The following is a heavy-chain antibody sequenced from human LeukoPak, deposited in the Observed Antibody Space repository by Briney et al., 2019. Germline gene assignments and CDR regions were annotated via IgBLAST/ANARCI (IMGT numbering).Heavy chain of an antibody. CDR3: ARGRNYVSDYYFDV. CDR1: GVSLRGYY. J-gene: IGHJ6*03. CDR2: ISHVGDS. V-gene: IGHV4-34*01. Sequence: PSETLSLTCAVYGVSLRGYYWSWIRQSPEKGLEWIGEISHVGDSIYNPSLKSRLTLSVDMSKNQFSLKLRSVTAADTAVYYCARGRNYVSDYYFDVWGKGTTVIVSS. D-gene: IGHD1-7*01.